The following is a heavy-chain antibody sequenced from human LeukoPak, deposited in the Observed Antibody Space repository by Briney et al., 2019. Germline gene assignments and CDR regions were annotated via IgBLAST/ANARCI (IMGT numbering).Heavy chain of an antibody. J-gene: IGHJ4*02. D-gene: IGHD3-10*01. CDR2: IYTSGST. CDR1: GGSISSYY. Sequence: SETLSRTCTVSGGSISSYYWSWIRQPAGKGLGWIGRIYTSGSTNYNPSLKSRVTMSVDTSKNQFSLKLSSVTAADTAVYYCARDGESPPDSSFDYWGQGTLVTVSS. CDR3: ARDGESPPDSSFDY. V-gene: IGHV4-4*07.